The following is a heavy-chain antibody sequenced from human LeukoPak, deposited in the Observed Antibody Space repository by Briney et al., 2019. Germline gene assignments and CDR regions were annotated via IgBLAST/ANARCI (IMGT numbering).Heavy chain of an antibody. J-gene: IGHJ6*03. Sequence: KPSETLSLTCTVSGGSISSSSYYWGWIRQPPGKGLEWIGSIYYSGSTYYNPSLKSRVTISVDTSKNQFSLKLSSVTAADTAVYYCASPTNKWYYYGSGTAYYYYMDVWGKGTTVTVSS. CDR3: ASPTNKWYYYGSGTAYYYYMDV. D-gene: IGHD3-10*01. CDR1: GGSISSSSYY. V-gene: IGHV4-39*01. CDR2: IYYSGST.